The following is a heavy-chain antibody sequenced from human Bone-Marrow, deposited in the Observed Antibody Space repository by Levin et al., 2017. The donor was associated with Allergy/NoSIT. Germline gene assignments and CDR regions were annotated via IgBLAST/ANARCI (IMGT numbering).Heavy chain of an antibody. CDR1: GDFSGNFF. J-gene: IGHJ4*02. V-gene: IGHV4-4*07. CDR3: ARITWGSSGTYFDK. Sequence: TLSLTCTVSGDFSGNFFWSWIRQPAGKGLQWLGRVYTDDSTNYNPSLSGRVTLSRDASKNHFFLHLTSVTAADTAISYCARITWGSSGTYFDKWGQGALVTVSS. D-gene: IGHD3-16*01. CDR2: VYTDDST.